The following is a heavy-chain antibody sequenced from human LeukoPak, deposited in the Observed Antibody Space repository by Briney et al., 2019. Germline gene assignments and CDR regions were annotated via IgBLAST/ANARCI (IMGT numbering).Heavy chain of an antibody. CDR2: IYNNGNS. V-gene: IGHV4-39*01. D-gene: IGHD3-10*01. CDR1: GGPISSPSYY. CDR3: ARRPFAMVRGVVEWFDP. Sequence: PSETLSLTCSVSGGPISSPSYYWGWIRQTPGKGLEWLASIYNNGNSFYNPSLKSRVTISVDMSNNQFSLKLTSVTAADTAVYYCARRPFAMVRGVVEWFDPWGQGTLVAVSS. J-gene: IGHJ5*02.